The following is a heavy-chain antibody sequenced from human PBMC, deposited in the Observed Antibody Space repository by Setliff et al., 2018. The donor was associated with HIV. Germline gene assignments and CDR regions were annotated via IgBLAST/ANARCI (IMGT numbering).Heavy chain of an antibody. J-gene: IGHJ5*02. V-gene: IGHV4-59*11. CDR2: IYSTGST. Sequence: PSETLSLTCTVSGPSINIHYWSWIRQSPGKGFEWIGYIYSTGSTNYNPSLQSRVTMSVDRSKNQFSLRLTSVTAADTAMYYCARVARVHPFDPWGQGTLVTVSS. CDR1: GPSINIHY. CDR3: ARVARVHPFDP.